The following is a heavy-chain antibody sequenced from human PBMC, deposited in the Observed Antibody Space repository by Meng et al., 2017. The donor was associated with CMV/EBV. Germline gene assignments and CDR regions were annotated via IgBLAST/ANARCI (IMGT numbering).Heavy chain of an antibody. CDR1: GFTFSSYA. J-gene: IGHJ3*02. V-gene: IGHV3-23*01. D-gene: IGHD6-25*01. CDR3: AKTGTGSIAADAFDI. CDR2: ISGSGGST. Sequence: GGSLRLSCAASGFTFSSYAMSWVRQAPGKGLGWVSAISGSGGSTYYADSVKGRFTISRDNSKNTLYLQMNSLRAEDTAVYYCAKTGTGSIAADAFDIWGQGTMVTVSS.